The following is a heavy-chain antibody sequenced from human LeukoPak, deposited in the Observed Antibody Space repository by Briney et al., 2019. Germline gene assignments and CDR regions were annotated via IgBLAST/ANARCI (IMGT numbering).Heavy chain of an antibody. J-gene: IGHJ4*02. CDR1: GFTSSSYA. V-gene: IGHV3-23*01. CDR3: AKDEGQGVPAAVFDY. CDR2: ISGSGGST. D-gene: IGHD2-2*01. Sequence: PGGSLRLSCAASGFTSSSYAMSWVRQAPGKGLGWVSAISGSGGSTYYADSVKGRFTISRDNSKNTLYLQMNSLRAEDTAVYYCAKDEGQGVPAAVFDYWGQGTLVTVSS.